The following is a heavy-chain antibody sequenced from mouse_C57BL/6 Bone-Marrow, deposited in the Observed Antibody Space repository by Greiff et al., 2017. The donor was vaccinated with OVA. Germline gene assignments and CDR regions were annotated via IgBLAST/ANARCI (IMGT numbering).Heavy chain of an antibody. D-gene: IGHD1-1*01. Sequence: EVKLQESGPELVKPGASVKISCKASGYSFTDYNMNWVKQSNGKSLEWIGVINPNYGTTSYNQKFKGKATLTVDQSSSTAYMQLNSLTSEDSAVYYCARGYYGSSYDWYFDVWGTGTTVTVSS. J-gene: IGHJ1*03. CDR2: INPNYGTT. V-gene: IGHV1-39*01. CDR3: ARGYYGSSYDWYFDV. CDR1: GYSFTDYN.